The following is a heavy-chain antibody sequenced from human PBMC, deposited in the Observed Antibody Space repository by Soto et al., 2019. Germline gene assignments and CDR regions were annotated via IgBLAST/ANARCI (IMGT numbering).Heavy chain of an antibody. Sequence: SETLSLTCAVSGASVSSTYWWSWVRQPPGKGPEWIGEINHRGSANYNPSLKSRVTISVDISKNQFSLKLTSVTAADTAVYYCARSLRRGPPFDYWGQGTLVTVSS. V-gene: IGHV4-4*02. CDR1: GASVSSTYW. J-gene: IGHJ4*02. CDR2: INHRGSA. CDR3: ARSLRRGPPFDY. D-gene: IGHD3-10*01.